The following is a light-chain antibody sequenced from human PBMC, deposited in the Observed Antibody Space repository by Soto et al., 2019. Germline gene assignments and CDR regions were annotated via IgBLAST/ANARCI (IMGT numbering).Light chain of an antibody. Sequence: DIQMTQSPSTLSASVGDRVTITCRASQSISNRLAWYQQKPGKAPKVLIYDASSLESGVPSRFSGSGSGTDFTLTISRLEPEDFAVYYCQKYDNSPRTFGQGTKVDIK. CDR1: QSISNR. J-gene: IGKJ1*01. CDR3: QKYDNSPRT. CDR2: DAS. V-gene: IGKV1-5*01.